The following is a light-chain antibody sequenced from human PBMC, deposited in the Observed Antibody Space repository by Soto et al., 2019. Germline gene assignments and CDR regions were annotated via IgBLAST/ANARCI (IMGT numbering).Light chain of an antibody. Sequence: DIQMTQSPATLAASVGDRVSLTCRASQSIDTWLAWYQQKPGKAPNLLIYKASRLESGVPSRFSGSGSGTEFTLTISSLQPEDFGSYYCQHYNNWLGTFGGGTKVEIK. J-gene: IGKJ4*01. CDR2: KAS. CDR3: QHYNNWLGT. V-gene: IGKV1-5*03. CDR1: QSIDTW.